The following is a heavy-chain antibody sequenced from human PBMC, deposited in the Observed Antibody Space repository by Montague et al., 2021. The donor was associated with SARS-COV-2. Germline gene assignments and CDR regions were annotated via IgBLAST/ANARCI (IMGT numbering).Heavy chain of an antibody. CDR3: ARVPDPMRFHSDASEYYSYFDS. J-gene: IGHJ4*02. CDR2: IYHSGDS. V-gene: IGHV4-38-2*02. CDR1: GYSITNGYY. D-gene: IGHD2/OR15-2a*01. Sequence: SETLSLTCTVSGYSITNGYYWARIRQPPGKGLEWIGMIYHSGDSYYNPSLKSRVTISVDTSKNQFSLRLSDASAADTALYYCARVPDPMRFHSDASEYYSYFDSWGQGALVTVSS.